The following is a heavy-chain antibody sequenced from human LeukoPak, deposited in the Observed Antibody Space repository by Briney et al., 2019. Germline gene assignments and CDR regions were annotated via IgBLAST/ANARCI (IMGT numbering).Heavy chain of an antibody. V-gene: IGHV1-2*02. CDR2: INPNSGGT. CDR1: GYTFTGYY. J-gene: IGHJ5*02. D-gene: IGHD3-22*01. CDR3: ARVWISDSSGYFWFDP. Sequence: ASVKVSCKASGYTFTGYYMHWVRQAPGQGLEWMGWINPNSGGTNYAQKFQGRVTMTRDTSISTAYMELSRLRSDDTAVYYCARVWISDSSGYFWFDPGAREPWSPSPQ.